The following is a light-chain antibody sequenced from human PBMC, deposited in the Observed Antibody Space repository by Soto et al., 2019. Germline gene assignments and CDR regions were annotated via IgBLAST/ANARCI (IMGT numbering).Light chain of an antibody. Sequence: EIVLTQSPGTLSLSPGETATLSCRTSQTISRDDLAWYQQRPGQAPRLLVSATSRRATGIPDRFNGYGSGTDFTLTISSLEPEDVGVYYCYQYYSSPHTFGPGTRVDIK. CDR1: QTISRDD. V-gene: IGKV3-20*01. J-gene: IGKJ3*01. CDR2: ATS. CDR3: YQYYSSPHT.